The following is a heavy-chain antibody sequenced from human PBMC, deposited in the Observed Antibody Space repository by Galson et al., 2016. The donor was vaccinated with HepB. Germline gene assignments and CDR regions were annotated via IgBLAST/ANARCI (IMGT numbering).Heavy chain of an antibody. CDR3: GGYNDYKAYDY. V-gene: IGHV3-21*05. D-gene: IGHD5-24*01. Sequence: SLRLSCAASGFTFSSYGMHWIRQAPGKGLEWVSYISSSGSYIYYADSVKGRFTISRDNAKNSLYLQMDSLRAEDTAVYYCGGYNDYKAYDYWGQGTLVTVSS. CDR2: ISSSGSYI. J-gene: IGHJ4*02. CDR1: GFTFSSYG.